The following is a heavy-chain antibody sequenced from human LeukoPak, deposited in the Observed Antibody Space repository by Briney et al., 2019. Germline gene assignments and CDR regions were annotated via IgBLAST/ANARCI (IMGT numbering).Heavy chain of an antibody. D-gene: IGHD2-2*01. V-gene: IGHV4-34*01. J-gene: IGHJ6*02. CDR3: ARGGSGCGASCYPQPHYYYGMDV. CDR1: GGSFSGYY. Sequence: SETLSLTCAVYGGSFSGYYWSWIRQPLGKGLEWIGEINHSGSTNYNPSLKSRVTISVDTSKSQFSLKLSSVTAADTAVYYCARGGSGCGASCYPQPHYYYGMDVWGQGTTVTVSS. CDR2: INHSGST.